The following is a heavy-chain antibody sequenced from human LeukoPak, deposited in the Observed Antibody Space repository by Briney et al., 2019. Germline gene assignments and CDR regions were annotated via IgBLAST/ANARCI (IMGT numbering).Heavy chain of an antibody. CDR1: GFTFSDYY. J-gene: IGHJ4*02. CDR2: ISSSGTTI. Sequence: GGSLRLSCAASGFTFSDYYMSWIRQAPGKGLEWVSYISSSGTTIYYADSVKGRFTISRDNAKNSLYLQMNSLRAEDTAVYYCATGSTNYYDSSGYYPAWGQGTLVTVSS. V-gene: IGHV3-11*04. CDR3: ATGSTNYYDSSGYYPA. D-gene: IGHD3-22*01.